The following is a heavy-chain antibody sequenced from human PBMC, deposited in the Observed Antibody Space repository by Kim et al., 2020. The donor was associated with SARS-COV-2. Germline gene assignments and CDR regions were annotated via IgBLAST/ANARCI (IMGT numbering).Heavy chain of an antibody. V-gene: IGHV3-30*18. Sequence: GGSLRLSCAASGFTFSSYGMHWVRQAPGKGLEWVAVISYDGSNKYYADSVKGRFTISRDNSKNTLYLQMNSLRAEDTAVYYCAKGTSYVLLWSGRFDPWGQGTLVTVSS. CDR3: AKGTSYVLLWSGRFDP. J-gene: IGHJ5*02. CDR1: GFTFSSYG. CDR2: ISYDGSNK. D-gene: IGHD3-10*01.